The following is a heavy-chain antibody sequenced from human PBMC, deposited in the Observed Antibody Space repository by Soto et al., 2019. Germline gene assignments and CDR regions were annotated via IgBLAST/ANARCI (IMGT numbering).Heavy chain of an antibody. CDR3: ARDPVAGTYFEY. D-gene: IGHD6-19*01. CDR2: INAFNGNP. J-gene: IGHJ4*02. CDR1: GSTFISYG. Sequence: QVQLVQSGAEVKKPGASVKVSCKASGSTFISYGITWVRQAPGQGLEWMGWINAFNGNPNYAQKLQGRVTMTRDTSTSTAYMELRSLLSDDTAVYYCARDPVAGTYFEYWGQGTLVTVSS. V-gene: IGHV1-18*01.